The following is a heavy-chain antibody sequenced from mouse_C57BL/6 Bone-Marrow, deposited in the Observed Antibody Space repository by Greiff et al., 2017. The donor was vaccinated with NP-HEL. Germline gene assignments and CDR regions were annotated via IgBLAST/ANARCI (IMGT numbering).Heavy chain of an antibody. D-gene: IGHD1-1*01. V-gene: IGHV14-4*01. CDR2: IDPENGDT. J-gene: IGHJ4*01. CDR3: TTGLLYAMDY. Sequence: DVQLQESGAELVRPGASVKLSCTASGFNIKDDYMHWVKQRPEQGLEWIGWIDPENGDTEYASKFQGKATITADTSSNTAYLQLSSLTSEDTAVYYCTTGLLYAMDYWGQGTSVTVSS. CDR1: GFNIKDDY.